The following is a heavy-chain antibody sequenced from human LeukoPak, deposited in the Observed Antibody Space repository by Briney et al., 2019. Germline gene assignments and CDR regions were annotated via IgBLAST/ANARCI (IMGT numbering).Heavy chain of an antibody. CDR2: IYYSEST. J-gene: IGHJ4*02. D-gene: IGHD3-22*01. Sequence: SETLSLTCTVSGGSISSSSCYWGWIRQPPGKGLEWIGSIYYSESTYYNPSLKSRVTISVDTSKNQFSLNLSSVTAADTAVYYCARLYYDSSGYYQICYFDYWGQGTLVTVSS. CDR1: GGSISSSSCY. CDR3: ARLYYDSSGYYQICYFDY. V-gene: IGHV4-39*01.